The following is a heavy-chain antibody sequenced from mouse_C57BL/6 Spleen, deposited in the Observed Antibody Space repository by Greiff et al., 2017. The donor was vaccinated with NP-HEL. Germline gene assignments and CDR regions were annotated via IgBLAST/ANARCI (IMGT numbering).Heavy chain of an antibody. CDR3: AIYYYGSSYEFAY. Sequence: QVQLQQPGAELVKPGASVKMSCKASGYTFTSYWITWVKQRPGQGLEWIGDIYPGSGSTNYNEKFKSKATLTVDTSSSTAYMQLSSLTSEDSAVYYCAIYYYGSSYEFAYWGQGTLVTVSA. J-gene: IGHJ3*01. CDR2: IYPGSGST. V-gene: IGHV1-55*01. CDR1: GYTFTSYW. D-gene: IGHD1-1*01.